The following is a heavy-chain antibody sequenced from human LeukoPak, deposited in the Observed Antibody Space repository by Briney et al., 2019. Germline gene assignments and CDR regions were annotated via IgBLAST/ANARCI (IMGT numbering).Heavy chain of an antibody. J-gene: IGHJ4*02. CDR3: ARQGIYGSGRDY. Sequence: SQTLSLTCTVSSGSISSGDYYWSWIRQPPGKGLEWIGYIYYSGSTYYNPSLKSRVTISVDTSKNQFSLKLSSVTAADTAVYYCARQGIYGSGRDYWGQGTLVTVSS. V-gene: IGHV4-30-4*08. CDR1: SGSISSGDYY. D-gene: IGHD3-10*01. CDR2: IYYSGST.